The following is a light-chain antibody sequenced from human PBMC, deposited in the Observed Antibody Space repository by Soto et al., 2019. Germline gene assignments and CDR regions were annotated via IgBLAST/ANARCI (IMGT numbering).Light chain of an antibody. Sequence: QSVLTQPASLSGSPGKSITISCTGTSSDIGGYDYVSWYQQRPGKAPKLMIYEVRYRPSGVSNRFSGSKSGNTASLTISGLQAEDDAAYYCCSYTRTSNHYFFGSGTKLTVL. V-gene: IGLV2-14*01. CDR2: EVR. CDR3: CSYTRTSNHYF. J-gene: IGLJ1*01. CDR1: SSDIGGYDY.